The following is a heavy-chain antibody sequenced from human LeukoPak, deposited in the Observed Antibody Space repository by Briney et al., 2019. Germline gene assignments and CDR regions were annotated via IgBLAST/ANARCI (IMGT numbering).Heavy chain of an antibody. V-gene: IGHV3-23*01. CDR3: ARAGGSYLVDY. CDR1: GFTFSSYA. D-gene: IGHD1-26*01. CDR2: ISGSGGST. J-gene: IGHJ4*02. Sequence: GGSLRLSCVVSGFTFSSYAMSWVRQAPGKGLEWVSGISGSGGSTYYADSVKGRFTISRDNTKNTLYLQMNSLRAEDTAVYYCARAGGSYLVDYWGQGTLVTVSS.